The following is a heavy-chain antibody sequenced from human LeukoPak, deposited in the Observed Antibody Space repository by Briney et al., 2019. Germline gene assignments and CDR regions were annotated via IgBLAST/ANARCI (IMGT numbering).Heavy chain of an antibody. J-gene: IGHJ4*02. CDR2: IRSKANSYAT. D-gene: IGHD6-6*01. CDR3: TTRIAARPNSVDY. Sequence: GGSLRLSCAASGFTFSGSAMHWVRQASGKGLEWVGRIRSKANSYATAYAASVKGRFTISRDDSKNTAYLQMNSLKTEDTAVYYCTTRIAARPNSVDYWGQGTLVTVSS. V-gene: IGHV3-73*01. CDR1: GFTFSGSA.